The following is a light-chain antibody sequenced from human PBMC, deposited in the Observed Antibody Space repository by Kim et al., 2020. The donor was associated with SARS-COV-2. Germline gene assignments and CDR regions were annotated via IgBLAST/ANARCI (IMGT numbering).Light chain of an antibody. V-gene: IGKV1-5*03. CDR3: QHYIRFPYT. J-gene: IGKJ2*01. CDR2: LAS. CDR1: QTISTR. Sequence: SASVGDRVTITCRASQTISTRLAWYQQKPGKAPKLLLYLASTLESGVPSRFSGSGSGTEFTLTIDSLQPDDFATYYCQHYIRFPYTFGQGTKLEI.